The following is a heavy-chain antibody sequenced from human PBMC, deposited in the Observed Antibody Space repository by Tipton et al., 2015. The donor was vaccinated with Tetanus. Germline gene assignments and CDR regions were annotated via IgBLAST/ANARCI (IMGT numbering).Heavy chain of an antibody. D-gene: IGHD3-10*01. V-gene: IGHV3-13*01. Sequence: SLRLSCVASGFTFSNYDMHWVRQGTGKGLEWVSYVGRRGDTYYADSVKGRFTISREDAKNSLYLQMNSLRAGDTAVYYCSRGPSGHGLDVWGQGTTVTVSS. J-gene: IGHJ6*02. CDR1: GFTFSNYD. CDR2: VGRRGDT. CDR3: SRGPSGHGLDV.